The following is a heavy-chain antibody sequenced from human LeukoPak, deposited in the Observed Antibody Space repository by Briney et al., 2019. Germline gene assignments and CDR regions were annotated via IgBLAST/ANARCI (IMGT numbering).Heavy chain of an antibody. V-gene: IGHV4-59*11. J-gene: IGHJ4*02. Sequence: SEPLSLTCSVSGASISSHYWSWIRQPPGKGLEWIGYIHYSGSTNCNPSLKSRVTISLDTSKNQFALKLTSVTAADTAVYYCSRAGTGFNIAGAYWGQGTLVTVS. CDR3: SRAGTGFNIAGAY. D-gene: IGHD1-14*01. CDR1: GASISSHY. CDR2: IHYSGST.